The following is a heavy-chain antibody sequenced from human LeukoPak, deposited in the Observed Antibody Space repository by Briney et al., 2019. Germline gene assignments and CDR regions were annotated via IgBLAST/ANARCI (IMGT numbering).Heavy chain of an antibody. V-gene: IGHV4-61*02. CDR2: ISTIGIT. CDR1: SGSISSSNYY. J-gene: IGHJ6*03. D-gene: IGHD6-6*01. Sequence: PSETLSLTCTVSSGSISSSNYYWSWIRQPAGKGLEWIGRISTIGITNYNPSLNSRVTISIDTSKNQFSLKLSSVTAADTAVYYCARCRYSSSRGDYYYYYMDVWGKGTTDTVSS. CDR3: ARCRYSSSRGDYYYYYMDV.